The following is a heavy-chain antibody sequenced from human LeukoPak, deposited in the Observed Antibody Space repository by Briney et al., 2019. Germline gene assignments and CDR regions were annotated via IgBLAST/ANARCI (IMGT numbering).Heavy chain of an antibody. CDR1: GFTFSSYS. CDR3: ARDRGSDY. J-gene: IGHJ4*02. CDR2: IGSSSSYI. Sequence: PGGSLRLSCAGSGFTFSSYSMNWVRQAPGKGLEWVSAIGSSSSYIYYADSVKGRFTISRDNAKNSLYLQMNSLRAEDTAVYYCARDRGSDYWGQGTLVTVSS. D-gene: IGHD2-15*01. V-gene: IGHV3-21*01.